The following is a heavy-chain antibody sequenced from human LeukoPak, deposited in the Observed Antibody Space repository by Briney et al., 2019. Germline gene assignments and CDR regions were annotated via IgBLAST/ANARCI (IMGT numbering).Heavy chain of an antibody. Sequence: GGSLRLSCAASGFTFSTYAMSWVRQAPGKGLEWVSDINGSGGSTYYADSVKGRFTISRDNSKNTLYLQMNILRAEDTAIYYCAKNRGAPLWGQGTLVTVSS. V-gene: IGHV3-23*01. CDR2: INGSGGST. J-gene: IGHJ4*02. CDR1: GFTFSTYA. D-gene: IGHD2/OR15-2a*01. CDR3: AKNRGAPL.